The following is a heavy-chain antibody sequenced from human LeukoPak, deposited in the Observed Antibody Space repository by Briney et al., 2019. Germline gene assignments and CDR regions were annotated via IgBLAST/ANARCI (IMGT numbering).Heavy chain of an antibody. J-gene: IGHJ6*03. CDR2: IYPGDSDT. CDR3: ARHQRYYDTLTNYYYYMDV. CDR1: GYSFTSYW. V-gene: IGHV5-51*01. Sequence: GESLKISCKGSGYSFTSYWIGWVRKMPGKGLEWMGIIYPGDSDTRNSPSFQGQVTISADKSISTAYLQWSSLKASDTAMYYCARHQRYYDTLTNYYYYMDVWGKGTTVTVSS. D-gene: IGHD3-9*01.